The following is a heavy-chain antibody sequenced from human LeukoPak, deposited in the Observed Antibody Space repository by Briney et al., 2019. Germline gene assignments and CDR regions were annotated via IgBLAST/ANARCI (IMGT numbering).Heavy chain of an antibody. J-gene: IGHJ4*02. D-gene: IGHD6-19*01. CDR3: ARSPDGWYSYFDS. V-gene: IGHV1-2*02. CDR1: GYTFTGSY. Sequence: ASMKVSCKASGYTFTGSYIHWVRQAPGQGLEWMGWIDPKSGRTRFAQQFQGRVTMTRDTSISTAYMELSRLRSGDTAVYYCARSPDGWYSYFDSWGQGTLVTVSS. CDR2: IDPKSGRT.